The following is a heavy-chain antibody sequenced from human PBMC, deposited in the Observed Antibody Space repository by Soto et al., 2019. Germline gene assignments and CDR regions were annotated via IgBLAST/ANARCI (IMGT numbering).Heavy chain of an antibody. Sequence: ASVKVSCKASGYTFTGYYMHWVRQAPGQGLEWMGWINPNSGGTNYAQKFQGWVTMTRDTSISTAYMELSRLRSDDTAVYYCARGGSWYSYYYMDVWGKGTTVTVSS. CDR3: ARGGSWYSYYYMDV. CDR1: GYTFTGYY. D-gene: IGHD6-13*01. V-gene: IGHV1-2*04. J-gene: IGHJ6*03. CDR2: INPNSGGT.